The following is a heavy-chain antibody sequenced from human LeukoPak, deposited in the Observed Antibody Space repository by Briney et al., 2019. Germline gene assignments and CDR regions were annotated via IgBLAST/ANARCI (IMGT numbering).Heavy chain of an antibody. CDR2: IIPIFGTA. CDR1: GGTFSSYA. V-gene: IGHV1-69*05. J-gene: IGHJ5*02. Sequence: GSSVKVSCKASGGTFSSYAISWVRQAPGQGLEWMGGIIPIFGTANYAQKFQGRVTITTDESTSTAYMELSSLRSEDTAVYYCAGHKGRVVPSAYPMHWFDPWGQGTLVTVSS. D-gene: IGHD2-2*01. CDR3: AGHKGRVVPSAYPMHWFDP.